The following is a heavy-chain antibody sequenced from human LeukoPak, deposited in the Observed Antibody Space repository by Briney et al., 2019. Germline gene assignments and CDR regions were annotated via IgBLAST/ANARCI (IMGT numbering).Heavy chain of an antibody. CDR2: IKQDGSEK. J-gene: IGHJ6*03. CDR3: GRDSLRFLEWLSPNYYMDV. V-gene: IGHV3-7*01. Sequence: GGSLRLSCAASGFTFSSYWMSWVRQAPGKGLEWVANIKQDGSEKYYVDSVKGRFTISRDNAQNSLYLQMNSLRAEDTAVYYCGRDSLRFLEWLSPNYYMDVWGKGTTVTVSS. CDR1: GFTFSSYW. D-gene: IGHD3-3*01.